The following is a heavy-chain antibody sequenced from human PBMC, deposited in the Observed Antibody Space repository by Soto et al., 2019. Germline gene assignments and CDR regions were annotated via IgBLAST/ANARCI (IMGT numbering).Heavy chain of an antibody. J-gene: IGHJ4*02. V-gene: IGHV4-34*01. D-gene: IGHD2-21*01. CDR1: GGSFSGTY. Sequence: SETLSLTCAVYGGSFSGTYWNWFRQPPGKGLEWIGEINHNTNTIYNPSLTSRVTISVDTSKNHFSLKLTSVTAADTAVYYCARDHLWAFDYWAQGILVTVSS. CDR3: ARDHLWAFDY. CDR2: INHNTNT.